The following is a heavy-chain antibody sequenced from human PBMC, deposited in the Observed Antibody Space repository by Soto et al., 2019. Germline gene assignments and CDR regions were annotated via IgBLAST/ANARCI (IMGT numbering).Heavy chain of an antibody. D-gene: IGHD2-2*02. V-gene: IGHV4-30-4*01. CDR3: ARVAIACPSSSCYNHYYYSLDV. CDR1: GGSINSDNFF. J-gene: IGHJ6*02. CDR2: IYYRGST. Sequence: PSETLSLTCTVSGGSINSDNFFWSWIRQPPGEGLEWIGYIYYRGSTYYNPSLESRLTLLVDTSKNQFSLKLRSVTAADTAVYYCARVAIACPSSSCYNHYYYSLDVWGQGTTVTVSS.